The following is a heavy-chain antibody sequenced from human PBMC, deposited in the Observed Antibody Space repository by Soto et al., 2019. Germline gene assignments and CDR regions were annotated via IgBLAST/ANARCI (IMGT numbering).Heavy chain of an antibody. J-gene: IGHJ5*02. D-gene: IGHD6-13*01. V-gene: IGHV2-26*04. CDR2: IFSNDEK. Sequence: QVTVKESGPVLVKPTETLTLTCTVSGFSLSNAGLGVSWIRQPPGKALEWLAHIFSNDEKSYSTSLKSRLTISXEXXKRQVVLTMTNMDPVDTATYYCASTYSTSWYWFAPWGQGTLVTVSS. CDR3: ASTYSTSWYWFAP. CDR1: GFSLSNAGLG.